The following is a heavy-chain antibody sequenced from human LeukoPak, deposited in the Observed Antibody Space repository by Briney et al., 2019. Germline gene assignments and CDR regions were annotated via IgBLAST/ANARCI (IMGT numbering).Heavy chain of an antibody. Sequence: GSSVKVSCKASGGTFSSYAISWVRQAPGQGLEWMGGIIPIFGTANYAQKFQGRVTISADESTSTAYMELSSLRSEDTAMYYCARVGARVGATLYWYFDLWGRGTLVTVSS. V-gene: IGHV1-69*01. CDR3: ARVGARVGATLYWYFDL. CDR1: GGTFSSYA. J-gene: IGHJ2*01. CDR2: IIPIFGTA. D-gene: IGHD1-26*01.